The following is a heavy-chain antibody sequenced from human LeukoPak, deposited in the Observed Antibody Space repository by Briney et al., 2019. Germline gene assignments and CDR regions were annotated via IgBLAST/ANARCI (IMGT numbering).Heavy chain of an antibody. CDR3: AKSYYYDSSGLFDY. CDR2: ISYDGSNK. CDR1: GFTFSSYG. J-gene: IGHJ4*02. V-gene: IGHV3-30*18. D-gene: IGHD3-22*01. Sequence: PGRSLRLSCAASGFTFSSYGMHWVRQAPGKGLEWVAVISYDGSNKYYADSVKSRFTISRDNSKNTLYLQMNSLRAEDTALYYCAKSYYYDSSGLFDYWGQGTLVTVSS.